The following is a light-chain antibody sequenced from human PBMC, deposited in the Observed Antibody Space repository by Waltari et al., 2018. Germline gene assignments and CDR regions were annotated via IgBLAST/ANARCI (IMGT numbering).Light chain of an antibody. Sequence: EIVLTQSPGTLSLSPWERATLSCRASQSVSRALAWYQQKPGQAPRLLIYAASSRATGIPDRVSGSGSGTDFSLTISRLEPEDFAVYYCQHYVRLPVTFGQGTKVEIK. J-gene: IGKJ1*01. CDR3: QHYVRLPVT. V-gene: IGKV3-20*01. CDR1: QSVSRA. CDR2: AAS.